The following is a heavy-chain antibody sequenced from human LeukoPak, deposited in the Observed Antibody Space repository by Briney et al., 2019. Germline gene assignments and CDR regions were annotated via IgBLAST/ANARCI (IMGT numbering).Heavy chain of an antibody. CDR1: GGSISSSSYY. D-gene: IGHD7-27*01. J-gene: IGHJ6*03. CDR3: ARGWTNWEWGRAYYYYYMDV. Sequence: SETLSLTCTVSGGSISSSSYYWGWIRQPPGKGLEWIGSIYYSGSTYYNPSLKSRVTISVDTSKNQFSLKLSAVTAADTAVYYCARGWTNWEWGRAYYYYYMDVWGKGTTVTVSS. CDR2: IYYSGST. V-gene: IGHV4-39*01.